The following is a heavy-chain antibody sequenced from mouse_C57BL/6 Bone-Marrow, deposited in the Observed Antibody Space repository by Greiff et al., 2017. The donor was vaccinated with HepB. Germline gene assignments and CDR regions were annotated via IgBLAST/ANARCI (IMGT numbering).Heavy chain of an antibody. D-gene: IGHD1-1*01. CDR3: ARLTTVDYYAMDY. V-gene: IGHV5-15*01. CDR2: ISNLAYSI. Sequence: EVKLMEPGGGLVQPGGSLKLSCAASGFTFSDYGMAWVRQAPRKGPEWVAFISNLAYSIYYADTVTGRFTISRENAKNTLYLEMSSLRSEDTAMYYCARLTTVDYYAMDYWGQGTSVTVSS. J-gene: IGHJ4*01. CDR1: GFTFSDYG.